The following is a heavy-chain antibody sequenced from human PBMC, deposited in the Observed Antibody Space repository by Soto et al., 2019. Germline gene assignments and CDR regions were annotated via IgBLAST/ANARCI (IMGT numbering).Heavy chain of an antibody. CDR2: IIPLFNTP. CDR3: HLAWKDLQPVFDY. Sequence: QVQLVQSGAEVKKPGSSVKVSCKASGGTFSIYALSWVRQAPGQGLEWMGGIIPLFNTPNYAQKFQGRVTITADESTTTAYMELSSLRSEDTAAYYCHLAWKDLQPVFDYWGQGTLVTVSS. D-gene: IGHD1-1*01. V-gene: IGHV1-69*12. J-gene: IGHJ4*02. CDR1: GGTFSIYA.